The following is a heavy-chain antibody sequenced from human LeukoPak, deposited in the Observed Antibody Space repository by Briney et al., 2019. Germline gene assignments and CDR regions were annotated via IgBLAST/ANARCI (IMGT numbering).Heavy chain of an antibody. CDR2: IYHSGST. CDR3: ARGLVWFDP. Sequence: SETLSLTCTVSGYSITSDYYWGWIRQPPGKGLEWIGSIYHSGSTYYNPSLKSRVTISVDTSKNHFSLRLSSLTAADTAVYYCARGLVWFDPWGQGTLVTVSS. J-gene: IGHJ5*02. D-gene: IGHD3-10*01. CDR1: GYSITSDYY. V-gene: IGHV4-38-2*02.